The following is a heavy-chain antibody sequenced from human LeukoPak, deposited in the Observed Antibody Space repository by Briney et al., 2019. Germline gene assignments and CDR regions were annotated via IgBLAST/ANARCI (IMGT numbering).Heavy chain of an antibody. J-gene: IGHJ4*02. CDR2: IYHSGST. Sequence: SQTLSLTCAVSGGSVSSGGYSWSWIRQPPGKGLEWIGYIYHSGSTYYNPSLKSRVTISVDRSKNQFSLKLSSVTAADTAVYYCARRYHYDSSGYPLDYWGQGTLVTVSS. CDR1: GGSVSSGGYS. V-gene: IGHV4-30-2*01. D-gene: IGHD3-22*01. CDR3: ARRYHYDSSGYPLDY.